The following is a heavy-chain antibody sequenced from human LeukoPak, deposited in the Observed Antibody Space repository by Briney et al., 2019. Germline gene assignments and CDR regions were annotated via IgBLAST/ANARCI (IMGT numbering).Heavy chain of an antibody. D-gene: IGHD6-6*01. V-gene: IGHV3-21*01. Sequence: PGESLRLSCAASGFTFTTYDMNWVRQAPGKGLEWVSYISRDSAYMYLADSVKGRFTISRDNAKNSLYLQMNSLRGEDTAVHYCARDDASTARASGMDVWGKGTTVTVSS. CDR1: GFTFTTYD. CDR2: ISRDSAYM. J-gene: IGHJ6*04. CDR3: ARDDASTARASGMDV.